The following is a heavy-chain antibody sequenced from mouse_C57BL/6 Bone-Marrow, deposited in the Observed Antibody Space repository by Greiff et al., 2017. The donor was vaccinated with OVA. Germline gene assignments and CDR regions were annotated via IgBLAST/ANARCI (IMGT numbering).Heavy chain of an antibody. J-gene: IGHJ3*01. CDR1: GFNIKDDY. CDR3: TTGDYDGGAWFAY. V-gene: IGHV14-4*01. CDR2: IDPENGDT. Sequence: EVQVVESGAELVRPGASVKLSCTASGFNIKDDYMHWVKQRPEQGLEWIGWIDPENGDTEYASKFQGKATITADTSSNTAYLQLSSLTSEDTAVYYCTTGDYDGGAWFAYWGQGTLVTVSA. D-gene: IGHD2-4*01.